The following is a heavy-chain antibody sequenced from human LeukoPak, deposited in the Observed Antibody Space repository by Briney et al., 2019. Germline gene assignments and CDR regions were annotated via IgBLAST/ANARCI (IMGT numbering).Heavy chain of an antibody. J-gene: IGHJ3*01. Sequence: SETLSLTCTVSGGSITSGDYYWSWIRQTPGKGLEWIGYIYYSGSTSYNPSLKSRVTISVDTSKNQFSLKLISVTAADTAVYYCARAITGTRNAFDFWGQGTMVTVSS. V-gene: IGHV4-30-4*01. CDR1: GGSITSGDYY. CDR2: IYYSGST. D-gene: IGHD1-20*01. CDR3: ARAITGTRNAFDF.